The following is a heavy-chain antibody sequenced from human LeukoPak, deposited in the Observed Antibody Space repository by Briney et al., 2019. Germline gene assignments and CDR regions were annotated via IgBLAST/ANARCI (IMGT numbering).Heavy chain of an antibody. CDR1: GFTFSDYY. J-gene: IGHJ4*02. Sequence: PGGSLRLSCAASGFTFSDYYMSWIRQAPGKGLEWVSYISSSSSYTNYADSVKGRFTISRDNAKNSLYLQMNSLRAEDTAVYYCARDSPYDSSGYPPTDYFDYWGQGTLVTVSS. CDR3: ARDSPYDSSGYPPTDYFDY. D-gene: IGHD3-22*01. CDR2: ISSSSSYT. V-gene: IGHV3-11*06.